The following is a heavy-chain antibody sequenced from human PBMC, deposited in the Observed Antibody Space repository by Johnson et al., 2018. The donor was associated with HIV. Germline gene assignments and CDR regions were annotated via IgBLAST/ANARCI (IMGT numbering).Heavy chain of an antibody. CDR1: GFTFSDYY. Sequence: QVQLVESGGGLVKPGGSLRLSCAASGFTFSDYYMSWIRQAPGKGLEWVAVIWYDGSNKYYADSVKGRFTISRDNSKNTLYLQMNSLRAEDTAVYYCAKGDINYSSSSTGSFDIWGQGTMVTVSS. V-gene: IGHV3-33*08. CDR2: IWYDGSNK. J-gene: IGHJ3*02. CDR3: AKGDINYSSSSTGSFDI. D-gene: IGHD6-6*01.